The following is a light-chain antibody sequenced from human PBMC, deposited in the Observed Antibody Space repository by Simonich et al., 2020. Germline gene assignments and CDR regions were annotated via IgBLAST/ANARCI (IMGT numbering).Light chain of an antibody. CDR3: QQYYSTPRT. Sequence: DIVMTQSPDSLAVSLGERATINCKSSQSVLYSSNNKNYLAWYQQKPGQPPKLLIYWESTRESWVPDRFRGSVSGTDFTLTISSLQAEDVAVYYCQQYYSTPRTFGQGTKVEIK. CDR2: WES. CDR1: QSVLYSSNNKNY. V-gene: IGKV4-1*01. J-gene: IGKJ1*01.